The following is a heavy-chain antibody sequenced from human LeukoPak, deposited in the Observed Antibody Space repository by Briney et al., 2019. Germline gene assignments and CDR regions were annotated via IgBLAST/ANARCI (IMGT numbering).Heavy chain of an antibody. CDR3: ARQKWELLSNWFDP. V-gene: IGHV4-4*02. CDR1: GGSISSSNW. J-gene: IGHJ5*02. CDR2: IYHSGST. D-gene: IGHD1-26*01. Sequence: PSGTLSLTCAVSGGSISSSNWWSWVRQPPGKGLEWIGEIYHSGSTNYNPSLKSRVTISVDKSKNQFSLKLSSVTAADTAVYYCARQKWELLSNWFDPWGQGTLVTVSS.